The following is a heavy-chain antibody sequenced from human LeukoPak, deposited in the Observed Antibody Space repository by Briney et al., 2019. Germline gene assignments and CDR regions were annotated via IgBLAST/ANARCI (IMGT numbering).Heavy chain of an antibody. D-gene: IGHD6-13*01. Sequence: GGSLRLSCAASGFTFDDYGMSWVRQAPGKGLGWVSGINWNGGSTGYADSVKGRSTISRDNSKNTLYLQMNSLRAEDTAVYYCARAGSSSKTIYYYYYYMDVWGKGTTVTVSS. CDR1: GFTFDDYG. CDR2: INWNGGST. J-gene: IGHJ6*03. V-gene: IGHV3-20*04. CDR3: ARAGSSSKTIYYYYYYMDV.